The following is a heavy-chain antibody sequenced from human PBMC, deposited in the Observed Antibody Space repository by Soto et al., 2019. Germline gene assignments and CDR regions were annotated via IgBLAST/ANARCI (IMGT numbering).Heavy chain of an antibody. D-gene: IGHD2-2*02. J-gene: IGHJ5*02. CDR2: ISAYNGNT. CDR3: ARAAPAAIKFDP. Sequence: ASVKVSCKASGYTFTSYGISWVRQAPGQGLEWMGWISAYNGNTNYAQKLQGRVTMTTDTSTSTAYMELRSLRSDDTAVYYCARAAPAAIKFDPWGQGILVTVSS. V-gene: IGHV1-18*01. CDR1: GYTFTSYG.